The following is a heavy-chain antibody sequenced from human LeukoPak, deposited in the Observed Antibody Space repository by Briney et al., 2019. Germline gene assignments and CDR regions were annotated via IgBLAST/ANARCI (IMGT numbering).Heavy chain of an antibody. CDR3: ARDPPAKCSSTSCFTSYLGY. CDR2: INPNSGGT. D-gene: IGHD2-2*01. Sequence: ASVKVSCKASGYTFTGYYTHWVRQAPGQGLEWMGWINPNSGGTNYAQKFQGRVTMTRDTSISTAYMELSRLRSDDTAVYYCARDPPAKCSSTSCFTSYLGYWGQGTLVTVSS. V-gene: IGHV1-2*02. CDR1: GYTFTGYY. J-gene: IGHJ4*02.